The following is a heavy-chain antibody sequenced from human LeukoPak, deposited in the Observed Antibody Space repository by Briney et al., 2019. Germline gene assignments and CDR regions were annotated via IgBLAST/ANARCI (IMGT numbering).Heavy chain of an antibody. CDR1: GGSFSGYY. Sequence: ASETLSLTCAVYGGSFSGYYWSWIRQPPGKGLEWIGEINHSGSTNYNPSLKSRVTISVDTSKNQFSLKLSSVTAADTAVYYCARGLGEDTAMAFDYWGQGTLVTVSS. CDR2: INHSGST. CDR3: ARGLGEDTAMAFDY. J-gene: IGHJ4*02. V-gene: IGHV4-34*01. D-gene: IGHD5-18*01.